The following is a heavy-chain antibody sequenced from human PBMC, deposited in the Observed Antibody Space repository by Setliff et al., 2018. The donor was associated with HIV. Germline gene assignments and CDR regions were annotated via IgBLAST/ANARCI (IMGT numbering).Heavy chain of an antibody. CDR2: IIHSGST. D-gene: IGHD3-22*01. V-gene: IGHV4-34*12. CDR1: GGSFSGYY. CDR3: ARVLGRYYDSSGRPGFQH. Sequence: PSETLSLTCAVYGGSFSGYYWSWIRQPPGKGLEWIGEIIHSGSTNYNPSLKSRVTISVDTSKNQFSLRLRSVTAADTAVYYCARVLGRYYDSSGRPGFQHWGQGTLVTVSS. J-gene: IGHJ1*01.